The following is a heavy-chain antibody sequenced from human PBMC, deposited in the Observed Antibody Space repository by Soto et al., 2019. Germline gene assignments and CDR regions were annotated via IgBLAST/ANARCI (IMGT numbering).Heavy chain of an antibody. J-gene: IGHJ4*02. D-gene: IGHD5-12*01. CDR3: ARDLLSVYDPRHFDY. Sequence: QVQLVQSGAEVKKPGASVKVSCKASGYMFTSFGISWVRQAPGEGLEWMVWITAYNGNTNYAQKLQGRVTMTTDTSTRTAYMELRSLRSDDTAVYYWARDLLSVYDPRHFDYWGRGTLVTVSS. CDR1: GYMFTSFG. V-gene: IGHV1-18*01. CDR2: ITAYNGNT.